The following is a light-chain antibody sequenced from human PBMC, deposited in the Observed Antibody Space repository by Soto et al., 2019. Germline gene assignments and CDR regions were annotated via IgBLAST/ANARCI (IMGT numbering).Light chain of an antibody. V-gene: IGKV3-15*01. CDR1: QSVSSN. J-gene: IGKJ1*01. Sequence: IGVSQSPATLALSPGERATLSCRASQSVSSNLAWYQQKPGKAPRLLIYGASTRATGIPARFSGSGSGTEFTLTISSLQSEDFAVYYCQQYNNLPWTFGQGTKVDI. CDR2: GAS. CDR3: QQYNNLPWT.